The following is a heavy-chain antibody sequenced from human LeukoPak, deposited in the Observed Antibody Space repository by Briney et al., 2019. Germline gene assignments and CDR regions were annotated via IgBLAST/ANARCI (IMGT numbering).Heavy chain of an antibody. D-gene: IGHD1-7*01. Sequence: GGSLRLSCAASGFTFSSFWMSWVRQAPGKGLQWVASIREDGSEKYYVDSVKGRFTISRDNAKNSLYLQMNSLTAEDTAVYYCARAPEYGTTDYWGQGTLVTVSS. CDR3: ARAPEYGTTDY. V-gene: IGHV3-7*01. J-gene: IGHJ4*02. CDR1: GFTFSSFW. CDR2: IREDGSEK.